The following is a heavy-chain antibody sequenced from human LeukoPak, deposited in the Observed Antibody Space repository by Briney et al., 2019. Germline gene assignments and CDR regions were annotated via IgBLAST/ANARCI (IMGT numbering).Heavy chain of an antibody. CDR3: ATVVDLREYFQH. CDR2: IKQDGSEK. V-gene: IGHV3-7*01. CDR1: GFAFSSYW. D-gene: IGHD3-16*02. J-gene: IGHJ1*01. Sequence: GGSLRLSCAASGFAFSSYWMSWVRQAPGKGLEWVANIKQDGSEKYYVDSVKGRFTISRDNAKNSLYLQMNSLRAEDTAVYYCATVVDLREYFQHWGQGTLVTVSS.